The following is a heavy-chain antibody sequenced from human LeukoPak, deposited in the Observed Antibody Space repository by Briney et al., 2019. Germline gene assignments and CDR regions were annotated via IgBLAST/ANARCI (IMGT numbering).Heavy chain of an antibody. Sequence: GGSRRLSCAASGFTVSSNYMSWVRQAPGKGLEWVSVIYSGGSTYYADSVKGRFTISRDNSKNTLYLQMNSLRAEDTAVYYCTKTSTWSLNYFDYWGQGTLVTVSS. J-gene: IGHJ4*02. V-gene: IGHV3-66*01. CDR2: IYSGGST. CDR1: GFTVSSNY. CDR3: TKTSTWSLNYFDY. D-gene: IGHD3-3*01.